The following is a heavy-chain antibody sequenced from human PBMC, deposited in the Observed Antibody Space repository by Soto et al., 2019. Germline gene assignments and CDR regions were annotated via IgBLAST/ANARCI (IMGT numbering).Heavy chain of an antibody. J-gene: IGHJ4*02. Sequence: VQLLEAGGGLVQPGGSLRLSCAASGFTFSNYVLRWVRQAPGKGLEWVSAISGTGGSTYYADSVKGRFTISRDNSKNTLYVQMNSLRVEDTAVYYCAKDGNRVRGPDYWGQGTLVTVSS. CDR3: AKDGNRVRGPDY. V-gene: IGHV3-23*01. CDR1: GFTFSNYV. CDR2: ISGTGGST. D-gene: IGHD3-10*01.